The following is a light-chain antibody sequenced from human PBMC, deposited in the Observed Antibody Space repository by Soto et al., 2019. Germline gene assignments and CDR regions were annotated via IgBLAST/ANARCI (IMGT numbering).Light chain of an antibody. V-gene: IGKV1-27*01. CDR3: QKCNIAPFT. CDR1: QDIRND. Sequence: DIQMTQSPSSLSASVGDRVTITCRARQDIRNDLAWYQQKPGKVPKVLIHAASTLQSGVPSRFSGSGSGTDFTLTISGLQPDDVATYYCQKCNIAPFTFGPGTKVDIK. CDR2: AAS. J-gene: IGKJ3*01.